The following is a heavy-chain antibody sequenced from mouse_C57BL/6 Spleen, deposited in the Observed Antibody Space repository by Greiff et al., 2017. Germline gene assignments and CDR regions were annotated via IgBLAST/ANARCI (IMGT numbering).Heavy chain of an antibody. Sequence: QVHVKQSGAELVRPGTSVKVSCKASGYAFTNYLIEWVKQRPGQGLEWIGVINPGSGGTNYNEKFKGKATLTADKSSSTAYMQLSSLTSEDSAVYFCARGGYDGDAMDYWGQGTSVTVSS. CDR3: ARGGYDGDAMDY. V-gene: IGHV1-54*01. CDR1: GYAFTNYL. D-gene: IGHD2-3*01. CDR2: INPGSGGT. J-gene: IGHJ4*01.